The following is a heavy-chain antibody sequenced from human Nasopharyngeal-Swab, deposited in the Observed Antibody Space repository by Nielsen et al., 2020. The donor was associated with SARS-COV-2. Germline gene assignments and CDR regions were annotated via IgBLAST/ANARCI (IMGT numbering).Heavy chain of an antibody. V-gene: IGHV4-38-2*02. D-gene: IGHD2-8*01. CDR2: IYHSGST. CDR3: ARVLYNYYYYYYMDV. J-gene: IGHJ6*03. Sequence: WIRQPPGKGLEWIGSIYHSGSTYYNPSVKSRVTISVDTSKNQFSLKLSSVTAADMAVYYCARVLYNYYYYYYMDVWGKGTTVTVSS.